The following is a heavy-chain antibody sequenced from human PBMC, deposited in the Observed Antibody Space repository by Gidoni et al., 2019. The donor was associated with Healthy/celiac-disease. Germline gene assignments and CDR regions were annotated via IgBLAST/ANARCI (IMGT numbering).Heavy chain of an antibody. V-gene: IGHV6-1*01. J-gene: IGHJ4*02. CDR1: GDSVSSNSAA. CDR3: ARNGYDSHIVEKKRQKYYFDY. Sequence: QVQLQQSGPGLVKPSQTLSLTCAISGDSVSSNSAAWNWIRQSPSRGLEWLGRTYYRSKWYNDYAVSVKSRITINPDTSKNQFSLQLNSVTPEDTAVYYCARNGYDSHIVEKKRQKYYFDYWGQGTLVTVSS. D-gene: IGHD5-12*01. CDR2: TYYRSKWYN.